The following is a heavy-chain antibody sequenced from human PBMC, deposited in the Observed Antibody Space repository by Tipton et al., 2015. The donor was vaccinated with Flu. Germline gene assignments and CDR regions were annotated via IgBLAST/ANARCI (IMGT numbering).Heavy chain of an antibody. J-gene: IGHJ4*02. Sequence: LSLTCDVSGYSISRGYYWGWVRQAPGKGLEWVANIKQDGSERYYVDSVKGRFTISRDNAKNSLFLQMNSLRAEDTAVYYCVRRGFGDYWGQGILVTVSS. CDR3: VRRGFGDY. D-gene: IGHD3-10*01. V-gene: IGHV3-7*01. CDR2: IKQDGSER. CDR1: GYSISRGYY.